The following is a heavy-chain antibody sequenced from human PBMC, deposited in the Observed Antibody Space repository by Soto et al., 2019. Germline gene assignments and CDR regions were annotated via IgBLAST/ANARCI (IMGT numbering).Heavy chain of an antibody. V-gene: IGHV3-74*01. D-gene: IGHD2-15*01. Sequence: GGSLRLSCAASGFRFSNQWMYWVRQAPGKGLVWVSRINDSGSHTTYADSVKGRFTISRDNTKNTLYLQMNNLRGEDTAVYYCARDVGGNYDSCGMDVWGQGTTVTLS. CDR3: ARDVGGNYDSCGMDV. CDR1: GFRFSNQW. CDR2: INDSGSHT. J-gene: IGHJ6*02.